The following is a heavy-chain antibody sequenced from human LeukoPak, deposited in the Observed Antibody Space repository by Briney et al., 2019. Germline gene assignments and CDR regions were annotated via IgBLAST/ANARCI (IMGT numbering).Heavy chain of an antibody. Sequence: GGALRLSCAASGSTFSNYGMHWVRPAPGKGREWVALLRRDGSDKYYAGSLKGRFTISRDKSKNTVYLQIKRLREEDTAVYYCVKDHSQIFDYGGQGTLVTVPS. CDR1: GSTFSNYG. J-gene: IGHJ4*02. D-gene: IGHD5-18*01. CDR2: LRRDGSDK. V-gene: IGHV3-30*02. CDR3: VKDHSQIFDY.